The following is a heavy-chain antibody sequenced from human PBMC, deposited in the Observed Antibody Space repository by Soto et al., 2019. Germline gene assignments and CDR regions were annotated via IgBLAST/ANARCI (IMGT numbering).Heavy chain of an antibody. CDR3: ARAQPTYSSSYFDY. CDR1: GFTFSSYA. V-gene: IGHV3-23*01. Sequence: EVQLLESGGDLVQPGGSLRLSCAASGFTFSSYAMSWVRRAPGKGLEWVSTISGRGDDTYYTDSVKGRFTISRDNSKNTRYVHMNSLRAEDTAVYYCARAQPTYSSSYFDYWGQGTLVTVSS. D-gene: IGHD3-22*01. CDR2: ISGRGDDT. J-gene: IGHJ4*02.